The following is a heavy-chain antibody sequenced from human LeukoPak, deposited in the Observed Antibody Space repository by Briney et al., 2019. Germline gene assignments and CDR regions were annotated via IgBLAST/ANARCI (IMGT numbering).Heavy chain of an antibody. J-gene: IGHJ5*02. D-gene: IGHD2-21*02. CDR3: AREVAAVVTATNWFDP. Sequence: SETLSLTCTVSGGSISGSSYYWGWIRQPPGKGLEWIGSIYYSGSTYYNPSLKSRVTISVDTSKNQFSLKLNSVTATDTAVYYCAREVAAVVTATNWFDPWGQGTLVTVSS. CDR1: GGSISGSSYY. CDR2: IYYSGST. V-gene: IGHV4-39*02.